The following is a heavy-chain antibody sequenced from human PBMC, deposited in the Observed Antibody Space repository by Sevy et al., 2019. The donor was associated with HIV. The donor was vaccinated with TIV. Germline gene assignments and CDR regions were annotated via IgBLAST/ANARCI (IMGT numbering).Heavy chain of an antibody. CDR1: GFTFSSYG. J-gene: IGHJ6*02. CDR2: IWYDGSNK. D-gene: IGHD2-2*01. V-gene: IGHV3-33*01. Sequence: GGSLRLSCAASGFTFSSYGMHWVRQAPGKGLEWVAVIWYDGSNKYYADSVKGRFTISRDNSKNTLYLQMNSLRAEDTAVYYCARDPLGYCSSTSCYGGMDVWGQGTTVTVSS. CDR3: ARDPLGYCSSTSCYGGMDV.